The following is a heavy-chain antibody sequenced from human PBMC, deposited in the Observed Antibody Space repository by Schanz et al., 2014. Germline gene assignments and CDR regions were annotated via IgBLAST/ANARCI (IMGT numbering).Heavy chain of an antibody. CDR1: GFTFSSYA. V-gene: IGHV3-48*03. J-gene: IGHJ3*02. CDR2: ISDSGDST. CDR3: AGAVATIRADSFDI. Sequence: GQLVESGGGVVQPGRSLRLSCAASGFTFSSYAMHWVRQAPEKGLEWVSDISDSGDSTHYADSVKGRFTISRDNAKNSLFLQMNSLSAEDTAVYYCAGAVATIRADSFDIWGQGTMVAVSS. D-gene: IGHD5-12*01.